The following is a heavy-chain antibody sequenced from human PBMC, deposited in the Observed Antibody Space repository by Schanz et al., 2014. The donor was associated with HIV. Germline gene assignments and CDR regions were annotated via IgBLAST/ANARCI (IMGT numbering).Heavy chain of an antibody. CDR1: GLTFSSSI. Sequence: QVQLVESGGGVVQPGRSLRLSCTASGLTFSSSIMHWVRQAPGKGLEWVAGMSHDGFSKYFADSVKGRFAISREDSKNTVHLQMDSLRPEDTAVYYCARSPFNAMDVWGQGTPVTVSS. CDR3: ARSPFNAMDV. CDR2: MSHDGFSK. V-gene: IGHV3-30*09. J-gene: IGHJ6*02.